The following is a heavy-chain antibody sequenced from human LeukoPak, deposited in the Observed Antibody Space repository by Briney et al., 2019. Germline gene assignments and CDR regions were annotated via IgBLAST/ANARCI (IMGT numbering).Heavy chain of an antibody. J-gene: IGHJ4*02. D-gene: IGHD1-1*01. CDR2: ISSSSSNI. CDR1: GFTVSSNY. Sequence: GGSLRLSCAASGFTVSSNYMTWVRQAPGKGLEWVSSISSSSSNIYYAGSVKGRFTISGDNAKNSLYLQMNSLRVEDTAVYYCARCTTGRTFGSLREIKRSREIDYWGQGTLVTVSS. CDR3: ARCTTGRTFGSLREIKRSREIDY. V-gene: IGHV3-21*01.